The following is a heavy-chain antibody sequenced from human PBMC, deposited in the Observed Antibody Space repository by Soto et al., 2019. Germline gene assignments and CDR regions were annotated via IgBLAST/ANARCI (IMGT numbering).Heavy chain of an antibody. D-gene: IGHD3-10*01. CDR2: IYYNGNI. CDR1: GGSITSYY. CDR3: ATGRVYFGSEY. Sequence: QVQLQESGPGLVKPLETLSLTCTVPGGSITSYYWSWVRQPPGKGLEWIGYIYYNGNINYTPSLRCRLTISLDTSKNPFSLRLSSVTAADTAVYYCATGRVYFGSEYWGHGTLVTVSS. V-gene: IGHV4-59*01. J-gene: IGHJ4*01.